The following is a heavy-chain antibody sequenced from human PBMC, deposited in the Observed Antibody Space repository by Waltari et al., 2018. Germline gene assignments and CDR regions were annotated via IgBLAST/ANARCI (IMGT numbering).Heavy chain of an antibody. CDR2: ITTNTGNP. J-gene: IGHJ5*02. Sequence: VQLAHSGSEFKKPGASVKISCKASGHTLTDYAINWVRRAPGQGLDLLGWITTNTGNPTYAQGFTGRFVFSLDTSVSTAYLQITSLKTEDSAVYYCAREVVPPHTIVVNWFDPWGQGTLVTVSS. D-gene: IGHD2-2*01. CDR3: AREVVPPHTIVVNWFDP. CDR1: GHTLTDYA. V-gene: IGHV7-4-1*02.